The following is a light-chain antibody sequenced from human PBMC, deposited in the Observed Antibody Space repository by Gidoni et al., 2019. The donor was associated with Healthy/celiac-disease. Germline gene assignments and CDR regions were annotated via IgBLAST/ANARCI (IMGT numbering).Light chain of an antibody. V-gene: IGKV1-39*01. J-gene: IGKJ1*01. CDR3: QRSYSTPRT. Sequence: DIQMTQSPSSLSASVGDRVTITCLASQSISSSFNWYQQKPGKAPKLLIYAASSLQSGVPSRFSGSGSGTDFTLTISSLQPKDFATYFCQRSYSTPRTFGQGTKVEIK. CDR1: QSISSS. CDR2: AAS.